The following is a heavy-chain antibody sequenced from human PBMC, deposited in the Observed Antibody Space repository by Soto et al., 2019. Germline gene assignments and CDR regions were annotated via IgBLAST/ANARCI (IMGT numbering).Heavy chain of an antibody. CDR1: GFTVSSNY. CDR2: IYSAGST. V-gene: IGHV3-53*04. CDR3: ASNAYCGGDCYPTDAFDI. D-gene: IGHD2-21*02. Sequence: GGSLRLSCAASGFTVSSNYMSWVRQAPGKGLEWVSVIYSAGSTYYADSVKGRFTISRHNSKNTLYLQMNSLRAEDTAVYYCASNAYCGGDCYPTDAFDIWGQGTMVTVSS. J-gene: IGHJ3*02.